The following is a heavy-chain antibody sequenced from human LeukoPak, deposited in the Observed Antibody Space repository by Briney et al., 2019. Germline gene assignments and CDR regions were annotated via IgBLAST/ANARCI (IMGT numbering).Heavy chain of an antibody. CDR1: GFTFSNSG. CDR2: ISSVTNII. D-gene: IGHD4-17*01. V-gene: IGHV3-48*01. J-gene: IGHJ4*02. CDR3: ARPDDYGDYFDY. Sequence: QTGGSLRLSCAASGFTFSNSGMNWVRQAPGKGVEWLSYISSVTNIIYYADSVKGRFTISRDNAKNSLYLQMNSLRAEDTAVYYSARPDDYGDYFDYWGQGTLVTVSS.